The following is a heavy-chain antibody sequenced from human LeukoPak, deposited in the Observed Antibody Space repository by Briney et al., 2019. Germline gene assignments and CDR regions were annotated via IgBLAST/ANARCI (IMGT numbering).Heavy chain of an antibody. J-gene: IGHJ3*02. CDR3: ATAAITMIVVVSPAAFDI. Sequence: ASVKVSCKASGGTFSSYAISWVRQAPGQGLEWMGGFDPEDGETIYAQKFQGRVTMTEDTSTDTAYMELSSLRSEDTAVYYCATAAITMIVVVSPAAFDIWGQGTMVTVSS. CDR1: GGTFSSYA. D-gene: IGHD3-22*01. CDR2: FDPEDGET. V-gene: IGHV1-24*01.